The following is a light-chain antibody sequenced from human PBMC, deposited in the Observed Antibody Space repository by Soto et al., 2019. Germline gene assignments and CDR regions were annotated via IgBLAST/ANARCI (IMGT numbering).Light chain of an antibody. J-gene: IGLJ1*01. CDR1: SSDVGGYNY. Sequence: QSVLTQPPSASGSPGQSVTISCTGTSSDVGGYNYVSWYQQHPGKAPKVMIYEVTKRPSGVPDRFSGSKSGNTASLTVSGLQEEDEADYYCSSYADSINYVFGSGTKLTVL. CDR3: SSYADSINYV. V-gene: IGLV2-8*01. CDR2: EVT.